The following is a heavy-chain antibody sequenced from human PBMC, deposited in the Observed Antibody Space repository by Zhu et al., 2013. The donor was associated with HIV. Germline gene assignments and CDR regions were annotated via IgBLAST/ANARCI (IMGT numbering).Heavy chain of an antibody. CDR2: INPDSGAT. D-gene: IGHD6-6*01. CDR1: GYTFSDYY. J-gene: IGHJ3*02. V-gene: IGHV1-2*02. Sequence: QVRLVQSGAEVKKPGASVKVSCKASGYTFSDYYVHWVRQAPRQGLEWMGWINPDSGATYYVQKFQDRVTLTRDTSISTAYMEVRRLRSDDTAVYYCARDLYSTSSRPFDIWGQGTMVTVSS. CDR3: ARDLYSTSSRPFDI.